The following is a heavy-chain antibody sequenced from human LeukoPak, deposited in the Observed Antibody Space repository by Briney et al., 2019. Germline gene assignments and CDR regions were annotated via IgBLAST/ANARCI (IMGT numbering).Heavy chain of an antibody. CDR1: GVSISSGGYY. CDR2: IYYSGST. J-gene: IGHJ4*02. Sequence: PSETLSLTCTVSGVSISSGGYYWSWIRQHPGKGLEWIGYIYYSGSTYYNPSLKSRVTISVDTSKNQFSLKLSSVTAADTAVYYCASESSSGQVDYWGQGTLVTVSS. V-gene: IGHV4-31*03. CDR3: ASESSSGQVDY. D-gene: IGHD6-19*01.